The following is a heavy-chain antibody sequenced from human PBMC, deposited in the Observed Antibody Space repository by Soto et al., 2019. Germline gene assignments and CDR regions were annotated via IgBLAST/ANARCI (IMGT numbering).Heavy chain of an antibody. D-gene: IGHD2-21*02. V-gene: IGHV4-39*01. CDR3: LIVVVTATRPMTDY. CDR2: IYYSGST. CDR1: GGSISSSSYY. J-gene: IGHJ4*02. Sequence: SETLSLTCTVSGGSISSSSYYWGWIRQPPGKGLEWIGSIYYSGSTYYNPPLKSRVTISVDTSKNQFSLKLSSVTAADTAVYYCLIVVVTATRPMTDYWGQGTLVTVSS.